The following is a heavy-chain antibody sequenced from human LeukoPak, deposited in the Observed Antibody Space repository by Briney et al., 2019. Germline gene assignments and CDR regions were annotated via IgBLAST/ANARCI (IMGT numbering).Heavy chain of an antibody. CDR3: ARASRDGYNKNFDH. V-gene: IGHV5-51*01. CDR1: GSDFSTYW. Sequence: GESLQISCQGLGSDFSTYWNAWVRQRPGKGLEWMGIIYPGGSETRYDPSFQGQVTISADRSTSTAYLQWSSLRASDTAMYYCARASRDGYNKNFDHWGQGTLATVSS. CDR2: IYPGGSET. J-gene: IGHJ4*02. D-gene: IGHD5-24*01.